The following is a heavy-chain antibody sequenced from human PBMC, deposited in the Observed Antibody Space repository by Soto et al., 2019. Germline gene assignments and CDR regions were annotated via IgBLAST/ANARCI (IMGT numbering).Heavy chain of an antibody. J-gene: IGHJ4*02. CDR3: AKDTAPGFYDANGHLDY. CDR1: GLSFSGYY. CDR2: INHSGST. Sequence: SEALSLTCAVYGLSFSGYYWSWLRPPPGRGLEWIGEINHSGSTNYNPSLKSRVNISVDNAKNSLYLQMNSLKTEDTALYYCAKDTAPGFYDANGHLDYWGQGTPVTVSP. V-gene: IGHV4-34*01. D-gene: IGHD2-8*01.